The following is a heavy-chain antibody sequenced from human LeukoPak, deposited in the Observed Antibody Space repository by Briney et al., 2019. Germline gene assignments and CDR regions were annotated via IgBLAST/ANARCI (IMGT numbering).Heavy chain of an antibody. J-gene: IGHJ4*02. V-gene: IGHV3-53*01. Sequence: GGSLRLSCAASGFTVNSNLMSWVRQAPGKGLEWVSVIYGGDTTYYADSVKGRFTISRDISKNTLYLQMNSLRAEDTAVYYCARDRGVATMDYWGQGTLVTVSS. CDR3: ARDRGVATMDY. D-gene: IGHD5-12*01. CDR2: IYGGDTT. CDR1: GFTVNSNL.